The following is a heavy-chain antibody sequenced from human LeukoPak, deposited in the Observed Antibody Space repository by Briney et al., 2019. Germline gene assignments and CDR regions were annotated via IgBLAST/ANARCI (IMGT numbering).Heavy chain of an antibody. CDR2: ITSSSTNI. CDR3: ATSGNYYLKY. D-gene: IGHD1-26*01. V-gene: IGHV3-48*02. CDR1: GFTVSSNY. Sequence: GSLRLSCAASGFTVSSNYMSWVRQAPGKGLEWVSHITSSSTNIYYADSVKGRFTISRDNAKNALSLQMNSLRDEDTAVYYCATSGNYYLKYWGQGTLVTVSS. J-gene: IGHJ4*02.